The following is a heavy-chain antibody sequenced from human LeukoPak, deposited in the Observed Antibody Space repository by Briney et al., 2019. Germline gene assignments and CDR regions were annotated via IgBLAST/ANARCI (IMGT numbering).Heavy chain of an antibody. Sequence: PSETLSLTCTVSGDSINSHHWNWIRQPPGKGLEWIGYMYYSGSTMYNPSLKSRVAISLDTSKNQFSLKLSSVTAADTAVYYCARDTYDYYFDPWGQGTLDTVSS. CDR3: ARDTYDYYFDP. D-gene: IGHD5-12*01. CDR2: MYYSGST. CDR1: GDSINSHH. V-gene: IGHV4-59*11. J-gene: IGHJ5*02.